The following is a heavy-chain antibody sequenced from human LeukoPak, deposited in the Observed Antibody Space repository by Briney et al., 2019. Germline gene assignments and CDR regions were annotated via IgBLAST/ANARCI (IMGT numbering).Heavy chain of an antibody. CDR1: GYTSSSYG. CDR3: ARDVPGSIGTTARFDP. CDR2: ISTYNGNT. V-gene: IGHV1-18*01. D-gene: IGHD1-1*01. J-gene: IGHJ5*02. Sequence: GASVKVSCKSSGYTSSSYGFGWMRQAPGQGLEWMGWISTYNGNTNYAQKFQGRVTMTTDTSTSTAYMELRSLRSDDTAVYYCARDVPGSIGTTARFDPWGQGTLVTVSS.